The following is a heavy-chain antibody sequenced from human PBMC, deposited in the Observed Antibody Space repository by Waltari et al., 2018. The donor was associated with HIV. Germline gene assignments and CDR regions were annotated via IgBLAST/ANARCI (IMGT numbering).Heavy chain of an antibody. V-gene: IGHV3-7*01. D-gene: IGHD1-26*01. CDR3: ARRVGTGYFDY. J-gene: IGHJ4*02. Sequence: EVQLVESGGDLVQPGGSLSLSCAASGFTFSNYWMPWVRQAPGKGLDWVASIKQDGGEIFYVGSVKGRFTISRDNARNSLYLQMNSLRAEDTAVYYCARRVGTGYFDYWGQGILVTVSS. CDR2: IKQDGGEI. CDR1: GFTFSNYW.